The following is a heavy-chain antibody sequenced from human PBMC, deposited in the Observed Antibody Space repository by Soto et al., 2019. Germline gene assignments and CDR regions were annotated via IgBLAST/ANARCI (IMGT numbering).Heavy chain of an antibody. J-gene: IGHJ4*01. V-gene: IGHV3-48*01. CDR3: ARVTRDSTGYCYHFDS. D-gene: IGHD6-25*01. CDR1: GFTFRNYN. CDR2: ISIGGTTI. Sequence: AGGSLRLSCAASGFTFRNYNMNWVRQAPGKGLEWVSHISIGGTTIDYADSVKGRFTISRDNAENSLYLQMNSLRVEDTAVYYCARVTRDSTGYCYHFDSWGQVTQSIVSS.